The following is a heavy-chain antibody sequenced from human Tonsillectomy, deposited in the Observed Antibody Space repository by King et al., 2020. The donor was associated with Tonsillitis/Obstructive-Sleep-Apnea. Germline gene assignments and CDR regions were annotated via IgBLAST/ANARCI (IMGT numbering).Heavy chain of an antibody. Sequence: VQLQQWGAGLLKPSETLSLTCAVYGGSFSGYYWSWIRQPPGKGLEWIGEINHSGSTNYNPSPKSRVTISVDTSKNQFSMKLDSVTAADTAVYYCARQGLGKGTRRRVAGLDYWGQGTLVTVSS. D-gene: IGHD6-19*01. J-gene: IGHJ4*02. CDR3: ARQGLGKGTRRRVAGLDY. CDR1: GGSFSGYY. V-gene: IGHV4-34*01. CDR2: INHSGST.